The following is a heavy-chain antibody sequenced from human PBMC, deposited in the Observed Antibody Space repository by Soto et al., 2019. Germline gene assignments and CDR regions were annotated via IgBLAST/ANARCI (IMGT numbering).Heavy chain of an antibody. CDR1: GYTFTSYD. Sequence: ASVKVSCKASGYTFTSYDINWVRQATGQGLEWMGWMNPNSGNTGYAQKFQGRVTMTRNTSISTAYMELSSLRSEDTAVYYCARAAIPYADIVVTFDPWGQGTLVTVSS. CDR2: MNPNSGNT. J-gene: IGHJ5*02. V-gene: IGHV1-8*01. CDR3: ARAAIPYADIVVTFDP. D-gene: IGHD2-15*01.